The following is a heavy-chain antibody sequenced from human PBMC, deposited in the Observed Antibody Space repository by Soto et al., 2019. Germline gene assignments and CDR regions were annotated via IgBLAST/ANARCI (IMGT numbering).Heavy chain of an antibody. CDR3: ARGGGDYYMDV. D-gene: IGHD2-21*01. CDR1: GGSISSSSYY. V-gene: IGHV4-39*01. J-gene: IGHJ6*03. Sequence: SETLSLTCTVSGGSISSSSYYWGWIRQPPGKGLEWIGSIYYSGSTYYNPSLKSRVTISVDTSKNQFSLKLSSVTAADTAVFYCARGGGDYYMDVWDKGTTVTVSS. CDR2: IYYSGST.